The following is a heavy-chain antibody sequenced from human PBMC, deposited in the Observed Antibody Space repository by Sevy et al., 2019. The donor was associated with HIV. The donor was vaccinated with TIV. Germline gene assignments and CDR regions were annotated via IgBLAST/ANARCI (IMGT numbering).Heavy chain of an antibody. J-gene: IGHJ4*02. CDR1: GFIFGDYG. Sequence: GGSLRLSCTASGFIFGDYGMSRVRQAPGKGLEWIAFFKSKIHGGTTENAASVKGRLTISRDDSKNIVYLQMSNLKTEDKAVYYCTRWSGSQSIFDYWGQGTLVTVSS. CDR3: TRWSGSQSIFDY. V-gene: IGHV3-49*04. D-gene: IGHD1-26*01. CDR2: FKSKIHGGTT.